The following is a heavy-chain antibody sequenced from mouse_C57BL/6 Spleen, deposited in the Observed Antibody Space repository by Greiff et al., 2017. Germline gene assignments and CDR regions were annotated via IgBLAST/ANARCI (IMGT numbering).Heavy chain of an antibody. J-gene: IGHJ4*01. D-gene: IGHD1-1*01. CDR3: ARYEVVEDYYAMDY. V-gene: IGHV1-72*01. Sequence: QVQLQQPGAELVKPGASVKLSCKASGYTFTSYWMHWVKQRPGRGLEWIGRIDPNSGGTKYNEKFKSKATLTVDKPSSTAYMPLSSLTSEDSAVYSGARYEVVEDYYAMDYWGQGTSVTVSS. CDR1: GYTFTSYW. CDR2: IDPNSGGT.